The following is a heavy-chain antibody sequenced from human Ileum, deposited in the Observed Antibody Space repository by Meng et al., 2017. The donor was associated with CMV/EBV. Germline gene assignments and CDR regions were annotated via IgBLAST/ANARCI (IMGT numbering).Heavy chain of an antibody. J-gene: IGHJ5*02. Sequence: GSLRLSCTVSGGPISSSSYYWGWIRQPPEKGLEWIGTIYYTGSTYSNPSLMSRITISMDTSKNQFSLQLNSVTAADTATYYCARVGYASTNWFDPWGQGTLVTVSS. D-gene: IGHD3-16*01. CDR3: ARVGYASTNWFDP. CDR1: GGPISSSSYY. V-gene: IGHV4-39*07. CDR2: IYYTGST.